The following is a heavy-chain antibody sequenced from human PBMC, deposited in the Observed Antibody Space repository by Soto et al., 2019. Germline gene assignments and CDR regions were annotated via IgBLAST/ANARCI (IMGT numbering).Heavy chain of an antibody. J-gene: IGHJ4*02. D-gene: IGHD1-20*01. CDR2: VFYTGFT. CDR3: ATSQKGYNWNYFDH. CDR1: VASISVRYYY. Sequence: PSETLTLTCAFSVASISVRYYYWAWLRQSPEKGPEWIGSVFYTGFTSYNPSLESRVSVSVDTSKSQFSLKLSAVTAADTAVYYCATSQKGYNWNYFDHWGQGALVTVSS. V-gene: IGHV4-39*01.